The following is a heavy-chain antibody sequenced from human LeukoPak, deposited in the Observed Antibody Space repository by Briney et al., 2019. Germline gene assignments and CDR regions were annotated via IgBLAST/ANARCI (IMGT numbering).Heavy chain of an antibody. J-gene: IGHJ4*02. CDR1: GITFITSA. V-gene: IGHV3-23*01. D-gene: IGHD3-10*01. Sequence: PGGSLRLSCAASGITFITSAMSWVRQAPGKGLEWVSAISGSGGSTYYADSVKGRFTIPRDNSKNTLHLQMNSLRVEDTAVYYCAKLLRGTVVPYYDYWGQGTLVTVSS. CDR3: AKLLRGTVVPYYDY. CDR2: ISGSGGST.